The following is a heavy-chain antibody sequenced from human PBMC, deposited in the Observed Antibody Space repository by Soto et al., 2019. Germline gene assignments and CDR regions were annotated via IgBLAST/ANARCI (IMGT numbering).Heavy chain of an antibody. CDR1: EFTVSSYA. CDR2: ISGSGST. CDR3: ATALRFTFTTGYYMDV. D-gene: IGHD3-16*01. V-gene: IGHV3-23*01. J-gene: IGHJ6*03. Sequence: EVQLLESGGGLVQPGGSLRLSCAASEFTVSSYAMSWVRQAPGKGLEWVSVISGSGSTYSADSVKGRFTISRDSSKNTVYLQMNSLRAEDTAVYYCATALRFTFTTGYYMDVWGRGTTVTVSS.